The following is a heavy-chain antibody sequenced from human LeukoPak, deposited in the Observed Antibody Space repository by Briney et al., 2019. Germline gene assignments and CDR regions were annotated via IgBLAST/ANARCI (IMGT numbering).Heavy chain of an antibody. CDR3: ARNTYDILTGYITKNYYYYYMDV. D-gene: IGHD3-9*01. CDR1: GYTFTGYY. J-gene: IGHJ6*03. V-gene: IGHV1-2*02. Sequence: ASVKVSCKASGYTFTGYYMHWVRQAPGQGLEWMGWINPNSGGTNYAQKFQGRVTMTRDTSISTAYMELSRLRSDDTAVYYCARNTYDILTGYITKNYYYYYMDVWGKGTTVTVSS. CDR2: INPNSGGT.